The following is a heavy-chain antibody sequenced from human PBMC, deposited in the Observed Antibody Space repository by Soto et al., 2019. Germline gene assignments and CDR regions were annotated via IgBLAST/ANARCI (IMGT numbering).Heavy chain of an antibody. J-gene: IGHJ4*02. Sequence: SETLSLTCTVSGGSITSGESYWSWIRQPPGKGLEWIGYIYYSGSTYYNPSLKSRVSISVDTSKNQFSLKLSSVTAADTAVYYCARTRRVFDYWGQGTLVTVSS. CDR1: GGSITSGESY. V-gene: IGHV4-30-4*01. CDR3: ARTRRVFDY. CDR2: IYYSGST. D-gene: IGHD6-6*01.